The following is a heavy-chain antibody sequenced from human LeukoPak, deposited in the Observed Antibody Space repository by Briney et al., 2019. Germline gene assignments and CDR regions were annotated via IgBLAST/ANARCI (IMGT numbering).Heavy chain of an antibody. Sequence: GGSLRLSCAASGFTFSHYAMHWVRQAPGKGLEWVAVIWYDGSHDTYTDSVKGRFTVSRDNFKNALHLQMNSLRVEDTAVYYCAKEGDYCSSSGCHKRGIDYWGQGTLVTVSS. CDR3: AKEGDYCSSSGCHKRGIDY. V-gene: IGHV3-33*06. J-gene: IGHJ4*02. D-gene: IGHD2-2*01. CDR2: IWYDGSHD. CDR1: GFTFSHYA.